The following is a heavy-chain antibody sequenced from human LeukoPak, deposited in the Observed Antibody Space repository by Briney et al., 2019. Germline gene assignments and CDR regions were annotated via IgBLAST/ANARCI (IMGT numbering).Heavy chain of an antibody. D-gene: IGHD2-15*01. J-gene: IGHJ4*02. CDR3: ARTQGYCSGSSCYEFDY. CDR1: GFTFSNYW. Sequence: GGSLRLSCAASGFTFSNYWMTWVRQAPGKGLEWVANIKEDGSEKYYVESVKGRFTISRDSAKNSLYLQMNSLRAEDTAVYYCARTQGYCSGSSCYEFDYWGQGTLVTVSS. V-gene: IGHV3-7*01. CDR2: IKEDGSEK.